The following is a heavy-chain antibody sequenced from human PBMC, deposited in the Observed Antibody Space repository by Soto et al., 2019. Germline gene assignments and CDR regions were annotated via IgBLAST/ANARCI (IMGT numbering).Heavy chain of an antibody. V-gene: IGHV3-21*01. D-gene: IGHD5-12*01. CDR1: GFTFSSYS. CDR3: ARDGYSGKNRACDY. CDR2: ISSSSSYI. J-gene: IGHJ4*02. Sequence: EVQLVESGGGLVKPGGSLRLSCAASGFTFSSYSMNWVRQAPGKGLEWVSSISSSSSYIYYADSVKGRFTISRDNVKNSLYLQMNSLRAEDTAVYYCARDGYSGKNRACDYWGQGTLDTVSS.